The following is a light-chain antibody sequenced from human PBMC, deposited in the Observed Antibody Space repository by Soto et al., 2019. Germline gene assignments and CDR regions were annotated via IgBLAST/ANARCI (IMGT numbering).Light chain of an antibody. CDR3: SSYASSTTLL. V-gene: IGLV2-14*03. Sequence: QSALTQPASVSGSPGQSITISCTGTSSDLRVYNFVSWYQQHPGKAPKLMIYDVSNRPSGVSDRFSGSTSGNTASLTISGLQAEDEADYFCSSYASSTTLLFGGGTKLTVL. J-gene: IGLJ2*01. CDR2: DVS. CDR1: SSDLRVYNF.